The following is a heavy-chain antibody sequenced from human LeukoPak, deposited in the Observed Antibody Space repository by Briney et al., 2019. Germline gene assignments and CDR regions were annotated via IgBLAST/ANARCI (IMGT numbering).Heavy chain of an antibody. V-gene: IGHV1-69*02. Sequence: ASVKVSCKASGGTFSSYTISWVRQAPGQGLEWMGRIIPILGIANYAQNFQGRVTITADKSTSTAYMELSSLRSDDTAVYYCASPMAGAFDNWGQGTLVTVSS. CDR2: IIPILGIA. CDR3: ASPMAGAFDN. D-gene: IGHD6-19*01. CDR1: GGTFSSYT. J-gene: IGHJ4*02.